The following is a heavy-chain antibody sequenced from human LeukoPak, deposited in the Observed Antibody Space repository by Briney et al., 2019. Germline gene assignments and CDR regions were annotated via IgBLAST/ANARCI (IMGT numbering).Heavy chain of an antibody. CDR1: GLTFSSYA. CDR2: ISGSGGST. V-gene: IGHV3-23*01. CDR3: AKDFCRGGSCYSGSDH. Sequence: PGGSLRPSCAASGLTFSSYAMNWVRQAPGKGLEWDSVISGSGGSTYYADSVKGRFTISRDNSKNTLYLQMNSLRAEDTAVYYCAKDFCRGGSCYSGSDHWGQGTLVTVSS. D-gene: IGHD2-15*01. J-gene: IGHJ4*02.